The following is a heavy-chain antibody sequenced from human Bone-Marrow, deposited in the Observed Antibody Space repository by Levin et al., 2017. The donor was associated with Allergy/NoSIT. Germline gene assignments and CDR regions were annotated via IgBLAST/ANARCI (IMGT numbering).Heavy chain of an antibody. D-gene: IGHD7-27*01. CDR2: IDPSDSYT. CDR3: ARLRWGAGGRSFSVIDS. V-gene: IGHV5-10-1*01. Sequence: GESLKISCKCSGFTLKTYWITWVRHVPGRGLEWMGRIDPSDSYTDYRPSLRGHVTLSIDKSITTAYLKWGSLTASDSGIYYCARLRWGAGGRSFSVIDSWGQGTLVTVSS. J-gene: IGHJ4*02. CDR1: GFTLKTYW.